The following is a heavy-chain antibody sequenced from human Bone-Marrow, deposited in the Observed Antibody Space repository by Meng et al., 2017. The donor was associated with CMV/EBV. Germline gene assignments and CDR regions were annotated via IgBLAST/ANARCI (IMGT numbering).Heavy chain of an antibody. Sequence: GESLKISCEASGFTFSDYYMGWIRQAPGKGLEWISYISYAGKTIFYTDSVKGRFTISRDNAKKSLYLQMNSLRAEDTALYYCARKNGMDVWGEGAAVTVSS. CDR1: GFTFSDYY. V-gene: IGHV3-11*04. CDR2: ISYAGKTI. CDR3: ARKNGMDV. J-gene: IGHJ6*04.